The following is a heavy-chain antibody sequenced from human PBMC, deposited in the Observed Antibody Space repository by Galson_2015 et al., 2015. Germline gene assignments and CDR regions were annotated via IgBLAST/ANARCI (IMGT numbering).Heavy chain of an antibody. CDR1: GFTFSTYA. V-gene: IGHV3-23*01. CDR2: ISGGGISI. J-gene: IGHJ4*02. D-gene: IGHD3-9*01. Sequence: SLRLSCAASGFTFSTYAMSWVRKTPGKGLEWVSAISGGGISIYYADSVKGRFTISRDNSKNTLHLQMNSLRAEDTAVYYCAKDQNYEILTGGFDYWGQGMLVTVSS. CDR3: AKDQNYEILTGGFDY.